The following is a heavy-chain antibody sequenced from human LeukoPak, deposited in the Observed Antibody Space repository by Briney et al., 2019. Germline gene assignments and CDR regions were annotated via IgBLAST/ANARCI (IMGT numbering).Heavy chain of an antibody. CDR3: AREIKAVVATIIFDY. CDR2: INHSGST. D-gene: IGHD5-24*01. CDR1: GGSFSGYY. V-gene: IGHV4-34*01. J-gene: IGHJ4*02. Sequence: SETLSLTCAVYGGSFSGYYWSWIRQPPGKGLEWIGEINHSGSTNYNPSLKSRVTISVDTSKNQFSLKLSSVTAEDTAVYYCAREIKAVVATIIFDYWGQGTLVTVSS.